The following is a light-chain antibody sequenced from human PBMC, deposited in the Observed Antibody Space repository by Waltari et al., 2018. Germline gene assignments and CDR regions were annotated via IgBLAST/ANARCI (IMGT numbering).Light chain of an antibody. CDR3: QQYHNWPPWA. CDR1: QSVGTN. CDR2: GAP. V-gene: IGKV3-15*01. J-gene: IGKJ1*01. Sequence: DILMTQSPATLSVSPGERATLSCRASQSVGTNLAWYQQRPGQAPRLLRYGAPSRAPGIPARFSGSGSGTDFTLTINSLQPEDFALYYCQQYHNWPPWAFGQGTKVEIK.